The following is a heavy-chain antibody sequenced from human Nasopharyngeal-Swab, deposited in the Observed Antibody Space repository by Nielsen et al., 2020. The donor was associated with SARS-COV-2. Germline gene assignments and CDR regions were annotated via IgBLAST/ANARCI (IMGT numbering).Heavy chain of an antibody. CDR2: SHYSGDP. V-gene: IGHV4-59*02. Sequence: SETLSLTCSVSGVSVTGYFWSWIRRPPGKALEWIGHSHYSGDPNYNPSLESRASMSVDSSKNLLSLRLTSAPAADTAVYYCVRNMPGVRWFDPWGQGRLVTVSP. CDR1: GVSVTGYF. D-gene: IGHD2-2*01. CDR3: VRNMPGVRWFDP. J-gene: IGHJ5*02.